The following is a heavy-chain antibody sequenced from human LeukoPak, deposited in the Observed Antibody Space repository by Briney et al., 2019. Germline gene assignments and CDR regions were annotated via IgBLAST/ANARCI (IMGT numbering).Heavy chain of an antibody. J-gene: IGHJ4*02. D-gene: IGHD6-6*01. CDR1: GFTFSDYY. Sequence: GGSLRLSCAASGFTFSDYYMGWIRQAPGKGLEWVSYISSSSITMYYADSVKGRFTISSDNAKNSLYLQMNSLRAEDTAVYYCARAEYSSSPFDYWGQGTLVTVSS. V-gene: IGHV3-11*01. CDR2: ISSSSITM. CDR3: ARAEYSSSPFDY.